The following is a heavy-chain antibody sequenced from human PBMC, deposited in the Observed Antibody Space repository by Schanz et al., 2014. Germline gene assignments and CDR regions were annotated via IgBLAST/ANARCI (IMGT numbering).Heavy chain of an antibody. CDR2: IGVDGTTT. CDR1: GFGFSSYS. V-gene: IGHV3-23*04. D-gene: IGHD6-25*01. CDR3: AKVRYSSGWRGDYFDE. Sequence: EVQLVESGGGLIQPGGSLRLSCAASGFGFSSYSMNWVRQAPGKGLEWVSVIGVDGTTTYYADSVKGRFTISRDNSKNTLYLQMNSLRPEDTAVYYCAKVRYSSGWRGDYFDEWGQGTLVTVAS. J-gene: IGHJ4*02.